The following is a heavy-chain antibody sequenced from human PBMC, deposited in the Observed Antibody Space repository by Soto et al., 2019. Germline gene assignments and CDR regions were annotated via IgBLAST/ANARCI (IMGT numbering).Heavy chain of an antibody. Sequence: QVQLVQSGAEVEEPGASVKVSCKASGYTFNSYGISWVRQAPGQGLAWMGWISAYKGNTNYAQKLQGRVTMTTDTSTSTVYMELRSLRSDDSAVYYCASSASIYCSGGSCSYYDMDVWGQGTTVIVSS. CDR3: ASSASIYCSGGSCSYYDMDV. V-gene: IGHV1-18*01. D-gene: IGHD2-15*01. CDR1: GYTFNSYG. J-gene: IGHJ6*02. CDR2: ISAYKGNT.